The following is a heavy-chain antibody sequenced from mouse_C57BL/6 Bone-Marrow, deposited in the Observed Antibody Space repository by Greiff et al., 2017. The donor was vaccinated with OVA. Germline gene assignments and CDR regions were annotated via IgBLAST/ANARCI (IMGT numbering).Heavy chain of an antibody. CDR1: GFTFSSYA. V-gene: IGHV5-4*01. Sequence: EVMLVESGGGLVKPGGSLKLSCAASGFTFSSYAMSWVRQTPEKRLEWVATISDGGSYTYYPDNVKGRFIISRDNAKNNLYLQMSHLKSVATAMSYCAKDYYGSSLYYFDCWGQGTTLTVSS. J-gene: IGHJ2*01. D-gene: IGHD1-1*01. CDR2: ISDGGSYT. CDR3: AKDYYGSSLYYFDC.